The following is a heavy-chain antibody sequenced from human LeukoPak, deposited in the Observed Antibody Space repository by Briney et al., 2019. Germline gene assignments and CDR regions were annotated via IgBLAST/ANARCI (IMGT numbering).Heavy chain of an antibody. Sequence: PSETLSLTCTVSGGSISSGGYYWSWIRQHPTKGLEWIGYIFNSGGTQYNPSLKSRVTISVDTSKNQFSLKLSSVTAADTAVYYCARGDLYYYDSSGYNAYFDYWGQGTLVTVSS. CDR1: GGSISSGGYY. CDR3: ARGDLYYYDSSGYNAYFDY. J-gene: IGHJ4*02. V-gene: IGHV4-31*03. D-gene: IGHD3-22*01. CDR2: IFNSGGT.